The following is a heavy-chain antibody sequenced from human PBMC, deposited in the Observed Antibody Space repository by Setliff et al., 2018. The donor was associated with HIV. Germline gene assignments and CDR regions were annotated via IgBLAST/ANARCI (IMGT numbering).Heavy chain of an antibody. CDR3: SRVHSPLYYDILTGYLDY. V-gene: IGHV3-49*04. Sequence: PGGSLRLSCVTSGFTFGDYAMSWVRQAPGKGLEWVGFIRAKAYGGTTDYAASVKGRFTISRDDSKSSAYLLMNSLKTEDTAVYYCSRVHSPLYYDILTGYLDYWGQGTLVTVSS. CDR2: IRAKAYGGTT. CDR1: GFTFGDYA. D-gene: IGHD3-9*01. J-gene: IGHJ4*02.